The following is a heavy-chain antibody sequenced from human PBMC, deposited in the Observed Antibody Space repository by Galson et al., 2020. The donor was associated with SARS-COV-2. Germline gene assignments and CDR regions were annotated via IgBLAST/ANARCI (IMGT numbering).Heavy chain of an antibody. D-gene: IGHD3-10*01. Sequence: PGGSLRLSCAASGFTFSSYWMHWVRQAPGKGLVWVSRINSDGSSTSYADSVKGRFTISRDNAKNTLYLQMNSLRAEDTAVYYCARVLLWFGELLPYFDYWGQGTLVTVSS. J-gene: IGHJ4*02. CDR2: INSDGSST. CDR3: ARVLLWFGELLPYFDY. CDR1: GFTFSSYW. V-gene: IGHV3-74*01.